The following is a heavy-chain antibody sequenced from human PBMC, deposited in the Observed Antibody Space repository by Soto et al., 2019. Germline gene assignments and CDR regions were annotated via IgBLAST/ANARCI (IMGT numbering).Heavy chain of an antibody. CDR2: IYYSGNT. D-gene: IGHD2-2*01. J-gene: IGHJ6*02. CDR3: XXXXVVVVPAANYGLDV. V-gene: IGHV4-31*06. CDR1: GVSVSSDIYY. Sequence: QVQLQESGPGLVKPSQTLSLTCSVSGVSVSSDIYYWSWIRHHPGKGLEWIGYIYYSGNTYYNPSLGGRVTISLDTSKNHFSLRLRAVTPADTAVYYXXXXXVVVVPAANYGLDVWGQGTTVTVSS.